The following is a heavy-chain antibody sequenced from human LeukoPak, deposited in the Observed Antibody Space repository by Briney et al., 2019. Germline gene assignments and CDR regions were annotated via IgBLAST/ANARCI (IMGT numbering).Heavy chain of an antibody. V-gene: IGHV4-59*01. Sequence: SETLSLTCTVSGGSISSYYWSWIRQPPGKGLEWIGYIYYSGSTNYNPSLKSRVTISVDTSKNQFSLKLSSVTAADTAVYYCARGYSSSWYFNWFDPWGQGTLVTVSS. CDR1: GGSISSYY. CDR3: ARGYSSSWYFNWFDP. CDR2: IYYSGST. J-gene: IGHJ5*02. D-gene: IGHD6-13*01.